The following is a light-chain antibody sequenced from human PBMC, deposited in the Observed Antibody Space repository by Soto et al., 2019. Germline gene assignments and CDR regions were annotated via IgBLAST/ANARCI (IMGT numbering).Light chain of an antibody. Sequence: IGVKEFPGTVALYPGERASLSCGASQSVRSYLALYQQKPGQAPRLLIHGASNRATGIPARFSGSGSGTDFTLTISSLEPEDFAVYYCQPRSNWPFGQGTKV. CDR1: QSVRSY. J-gene: IGKJ1*01. CDR3: QPRSNWP. CDR2: GAS. V-gene: IGKV3-11*01.